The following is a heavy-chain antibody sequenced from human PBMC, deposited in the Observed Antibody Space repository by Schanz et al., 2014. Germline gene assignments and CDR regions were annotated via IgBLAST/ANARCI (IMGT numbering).Heavy chain of an antibody. V-gene: IGHV3-66*01. Sequence: EVQLVESGGGLVQPGGSLRLSCAASGYTFSDHFMDWVRQAPGKGLEWVAVIYSGGSTFYTDSVKGRFTISRDNSKNTLYLQMNSLRAEDTAVYYCVRDTDYHFDYWGQGTLVTVSS. D-gene: IGHD4-17*01. CDR3: VRDTDYHFDY. CDR2: IYSGGST. CDR1: GYTFSDHF. J-gene: IGHJ4*02.